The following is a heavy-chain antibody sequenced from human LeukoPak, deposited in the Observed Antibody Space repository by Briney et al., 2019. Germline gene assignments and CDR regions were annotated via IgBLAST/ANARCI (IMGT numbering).Heavy chain of an antibody. CDR3: AELGITMIGGV. J-gene: IGHJ6*04. Sequence: PGGSLRLSCAASGFTFSSYSMNWVRQAPGKGLEWVSSISSSSSYIYYADSVKGRFTICRDNAKNSLYLQMNSLRAEDTAVYYCAELGITMIGGVWGKGTTVTISS. CDR2: ISSSSSYI. CDR1: GFTFSSYS. D-gene: IGHD3-10*02. V-gene: IGHV3-21*01.